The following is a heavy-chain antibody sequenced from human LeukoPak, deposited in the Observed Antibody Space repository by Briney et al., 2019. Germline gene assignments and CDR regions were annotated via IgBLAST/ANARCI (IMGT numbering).Heavy chain of an antibody. CDR1: GFTFSNYA. D-gene: IGHD6-19*01. CDR2: ITGSGDTT. J-gene: IGHJ4*02. Sequence: GGSLRLSRVASGFTFSNYAMTWVRQAPGKGLEWVSAITGSGDTTYYAGSVKGRFTTSRDNSKNTLYLLMNSLRVDDTAVYFCAKRNPHTSGWYEYWGQGTLVTVAS. V-gene: IGHV3-23*01. CDR3: AKRNPHTSGWYEY.